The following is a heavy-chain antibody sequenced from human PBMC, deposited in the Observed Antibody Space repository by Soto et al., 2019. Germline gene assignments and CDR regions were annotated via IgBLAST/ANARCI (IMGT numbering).Heavy chain of an antibody. J-gene: IGHJ6*03. CDR2: IYSGVST. Sequence: GGSLRLSCAASGFTVSSNYMSWVRQAPGKGLEWVSVIYSGVSTYYADSVKGRFTISRHNSKNTLYLQMNSLRAEDTAVYYCALVRGVISTGYYYYYMDVWGKGTTVTVSS. CDR3: ALVRGVISTGYYYYYMDV. D-gene: IGHD3-10*01. V-gene: IGHV3-53*04. CDR1: GFTVSSNY.